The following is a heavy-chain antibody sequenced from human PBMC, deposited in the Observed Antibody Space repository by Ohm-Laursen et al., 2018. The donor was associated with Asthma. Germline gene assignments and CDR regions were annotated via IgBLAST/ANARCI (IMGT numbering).Heavy chain of an antibody. CDR2: ISTASIFI. D-gene: IGHD1-26*01. CDR3: ARIGPEWELPGREYSLHH. CDR1: GYTFSRYS. J-gene: IGHJ1*01. V-gene: IGHV3-21*01. Sequence: SLTLSCSASGYTFSRYSIHWVRQIPGKVLEWVASISTASIFIYYADSVRGRFTTSRDNARNSVYLQMNSLRAEDTALYYCARIGPEWELPGREYSLHHWGEGTLVTVSS.